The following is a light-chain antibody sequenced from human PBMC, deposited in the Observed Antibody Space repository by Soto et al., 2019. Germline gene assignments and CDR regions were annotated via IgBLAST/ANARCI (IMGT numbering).Light chain of an antibody. Sequence: EIVMTQSPATLSVSPGESATLSCRASQSVGGALAWYQQKPGQSPSLLIYGASTRATGIPARFSGSGSGTEFTLTISRLEPEDFAVYYCQQYGSSPSTFGQGTRLEIK. J-gene: IGKJ5*01. V-gene: IGKV3-15*01. CDR2: GAS. CDR3: QQYGSSPST. CDR1: QSVGGA.